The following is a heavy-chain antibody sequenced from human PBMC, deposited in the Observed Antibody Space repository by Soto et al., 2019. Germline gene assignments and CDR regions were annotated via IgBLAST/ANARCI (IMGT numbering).Heavy chain of an antibody. J-gene: IGHJ4*02. Sequence: EVQLVESGGGLVKPGGSLRLSCAASGFTFSSYSMNWVRQAPGKGLEWVSSISSSSSYIYYADSVKGRFTISRDNAKNSLYLQMNSLRAEDTAVYYCARDRPPYYDILTGYYPFDYWGQGTLVTVSS. CDR3: ARDRPPYYDILTGYYPFDY. D-gene: IGHD3-9*01. V-gene: IGHV3-21*01. CDR1: GFTFSSYS. CDR2: ISSSSSYI.